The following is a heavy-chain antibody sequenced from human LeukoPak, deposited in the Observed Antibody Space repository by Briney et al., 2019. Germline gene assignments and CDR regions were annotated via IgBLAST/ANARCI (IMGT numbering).Heavy chain of an antibody. CDR2: ISPTGGNT. CDR1: GFTFSSAA. Sequence: GGSLKLSWAASGFTFSSAAMTWVRQAPGKGLEWVSLISPTGGNTFYADSVKGRFTISRDNSKNTLYLEMNSLRAEDTAVYFCAKDIQCTYWGQGALVTVSS. J-gene: IGHJ4*02. D-gene: IGHD2-8*01. V-gene: IGHV3-23*01. CDR3: AKDIQCTY.